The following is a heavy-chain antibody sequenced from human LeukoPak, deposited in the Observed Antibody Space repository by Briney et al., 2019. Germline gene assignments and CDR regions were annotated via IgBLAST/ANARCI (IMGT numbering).Heavy chain of an antibody. CDR3: ARAQRPIVVVPAAPDAFDI. D-gene: IGHD2-2*01. J-gene: IGHJ3*02. CDR1: GGTFSSYA. V-gene: IGHV1-69*01. CDR2: IIPIFGTA. Sequence: GGSLRLSCAASGGTFSSYAISWVRQAPGQGLEWMGGIIPIFGTANYAQKFQGRVTITADESTSTAYMELSSLRSEDTAVYYCARAQRPIVVVPAAPDAFDIWGQGTMVTVSS.